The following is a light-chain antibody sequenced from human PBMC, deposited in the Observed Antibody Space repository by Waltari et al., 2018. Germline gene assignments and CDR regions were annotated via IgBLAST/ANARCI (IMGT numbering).Light chain of an antibody. J-gene: IGLJ3*02. Sequence: QSVLTQPPSASGAPGQTVTISCTGSNSNIGAGYYVHWYQHLPGRAPKLLIARDCNRPSGVPGRISGSKSGNSASLAITGLQADDEGDYYCQSYDTSLREMVFGGGTRLTVL. CDR1: NSNIGAGYY. CDR3: QSYDTSLREMV. V-gene: IGLV1-40*01. CDR2: RDC.